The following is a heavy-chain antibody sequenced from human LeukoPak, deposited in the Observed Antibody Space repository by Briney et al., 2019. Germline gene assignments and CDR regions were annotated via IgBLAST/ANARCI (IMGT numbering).Heavy chain of an antibody. Sequence: SVKVSCKASGGTFSSYAISWVRQAPGQGLEWMGRIIPIFGTANYAQKFQGRVTITTDESTSTAYMELSSLRSEDTAVYYCAVNLYGDYFGCWGQGTLVAVSS. D-gene: IGHD4-17*01. CDR3: AVNLYGDYFGC. V-gene: IGHV1-69*05. J-gene: IGHJ4*02. CDR2: IIPIFGTA. CDR1: GGTFSSYA.